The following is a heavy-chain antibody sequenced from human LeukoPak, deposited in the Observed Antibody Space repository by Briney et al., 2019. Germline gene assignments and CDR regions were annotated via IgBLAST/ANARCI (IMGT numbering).Heavy chain of an antibody. CDR2: ISGSGGST. CDR1: GLTFSNYA. D-gene: IGHD6-6*01. J-gene: IGHJ5*02. Sequence: GGSLRLSCAASGLTFSNYAMSWVRQAPGKGLDWVSVISGSGGSTYYADSVKGRFTISRDNSKNTLYLQMNSLRAEDTALYYCVKASSSSPQYNWFDAWGQGTLVTVSS. CDR3: VKASSSSPQYNWFDA. V-gene: IGHV3-23*01.